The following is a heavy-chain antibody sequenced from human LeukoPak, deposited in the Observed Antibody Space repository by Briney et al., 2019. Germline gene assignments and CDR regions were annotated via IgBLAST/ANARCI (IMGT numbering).Heavy chain of an antibody. CDR1: GFTFSSYG. CDR3: AKDIVVVPAAYYYFDY. Sequence: GGSLRLSCAASGFTFSSYGMSWVRQAPGKGLEWGSAISGSGGSTYYADSVKGRFTISRDNSKNTLYLQMNSLRAEDTAVYYCAKDIVVVPAAYYYFDYWGQGTLVTVSS. CDR2: ISGSGGST. D-gene: IGHD2-2*01. J-gene: IGHJ4*02. V-gene: IGHV3-23*01.